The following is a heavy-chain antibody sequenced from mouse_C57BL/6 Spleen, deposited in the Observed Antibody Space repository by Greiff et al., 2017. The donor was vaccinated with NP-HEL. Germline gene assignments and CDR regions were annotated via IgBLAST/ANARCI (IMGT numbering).Heavy chain of an antibody. CDR3: ARQLRLRNYAMDY. CDR1: GYTFTSYW. D-gene: IGHD3-2*02. J-gene: IGHJ4*01. Sequence: QVQLQQPGAELVRPGSSVKLSCKASGYTFTSYWMDWVKQRPGQGLEWIGNIYPSDSETHYNQKFKDKATLTVDKSSSTAYMQLSSLTSEVSAVYYCARQLRLRNYAMDYWGQGTSVTVSS. CDR2: IYPSDSET. V-gene: IGHV1-61*01.